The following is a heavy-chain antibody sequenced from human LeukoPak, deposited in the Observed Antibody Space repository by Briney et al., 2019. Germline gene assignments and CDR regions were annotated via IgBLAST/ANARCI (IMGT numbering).Heavy chain of an antibody. Sequence: PSETLSLTCSVSGGSINSGDYYWGWIRHPPGKGLEWIGSIYYSGNAAYNPSLRSRVTMSVDTSKNQFSLKLNSVTAADTAVYYCARGTLRAPYYDTSGFDYWGQGTLVTVSS. J-gene: IGHJ4*02. CDR3: ARGTLRAPYYDTSGFDY. CDR2: IYYSGNA. D-gene: IGHD3-22*01. CDR1: GGSINSGDYY. V-gene: IGHV4-39*07.